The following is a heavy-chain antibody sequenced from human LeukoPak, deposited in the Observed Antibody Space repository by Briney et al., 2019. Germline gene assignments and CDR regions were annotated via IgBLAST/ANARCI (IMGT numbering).Heavy chain of an antibody. CDR3: ARVAVLMLYGSSFYYFDY. CDR2: INPNSGGT. J-gene: IGHJ4*02. D-gene: IGHD2-8*01. Sequence: ASVKVSCKASGYTFTGFYIHWVRQAPGQGLEWMGWINPNSGGTNYAQKFQGRVTMTRDTSISTAYIELSRLRSDDTAVYYCARVAVLMLYGSSFYYFDYWGQGALVTVSS. V-gene: IGHV1-2*02. CDR1: GYTFTGFY.